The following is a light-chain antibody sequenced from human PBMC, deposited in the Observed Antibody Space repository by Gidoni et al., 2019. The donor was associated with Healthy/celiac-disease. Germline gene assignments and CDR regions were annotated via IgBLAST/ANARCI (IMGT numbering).Light chain of an antibody. V-gene: IGKV3-11*01. CDR1: QSVSTY. CDR3: QQRSNWPPLT. CDR2: DAS. Sequence: VLTQSPATLSLSPGERATLSRRTSQSVSTYLAWYQQRPGQAPRLLIYDASNRATGIPARFSGSGSGTDFTLTISSLEPEDFAVYYCQQRSNWPPLTFGGGTKVEIK. J-gene: IGKJ4*01.